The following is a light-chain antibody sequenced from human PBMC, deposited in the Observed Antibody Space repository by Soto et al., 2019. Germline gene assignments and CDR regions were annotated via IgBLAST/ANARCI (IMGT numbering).Light chain of an antibody. CDR2: AAS. V-gene: IGKV3-15*01. J-gene: IGKJ2*01. CDR3: QQYNNWPLYT. Sequence: EIVLTQSPATLSSFPGDRVTLSCRASQYINTRLAWYQHRPGQAPRLLIYAASTRATDIPARFTGRGSGTEFTLTISSLQSEDFAVYFCQQYNNWPLYTFGQGTKLEI. CDR1: QYINTR.